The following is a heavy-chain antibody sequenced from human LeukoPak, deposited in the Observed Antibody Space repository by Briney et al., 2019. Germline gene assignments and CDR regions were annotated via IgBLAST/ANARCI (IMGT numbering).Heavy chain of an antibody. CDR3: ATGIMIFGVVTSLDY. Sequence: PGGSLRLSCAASGFTFSSYGMHWVRQAPGKGLEWVAFIRYDGSNKYYAASVEGRFNISRDNSKNTLYLQMISLLAADTAVYYCATGIMIFGVVTSLDYWGQGTLVTVSS. V-gene: IGHV3-30*02. CDR1: GFTFSSYG. D-gene: IGHD3-3*01. J-gene: IGHJ4*02. CDR2: IRYDGSNK.